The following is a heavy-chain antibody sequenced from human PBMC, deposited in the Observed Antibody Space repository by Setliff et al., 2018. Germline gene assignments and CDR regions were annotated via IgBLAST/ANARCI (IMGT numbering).Heavy chain of an antibody. V-gene: IGHV4-59*11. J-gene: IGHJ6*03. CDR1: GGSISSHY. Sequence: PSETLSLTCTVSGGSISSHYWSWIRQPPGKGLEWIGYIYYSGSTNYNPSLKSRVTISVDTSKNQFSLKLSSVTAADTAVYYCAGGTIVAPGGYFYYMDVWGKGATVTVSS. D-gene: IGHD6-6*01. CDR2: IYYSGST. CDR3: AGGTIVAPGGYFYYMDV.